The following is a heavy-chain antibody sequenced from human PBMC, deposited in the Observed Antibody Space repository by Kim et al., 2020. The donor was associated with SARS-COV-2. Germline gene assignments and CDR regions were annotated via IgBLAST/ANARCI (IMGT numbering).Heavy chain of an antibody. D-gene: IGHD3-22*01. V-gene: IGHV3-23*03. CDR3: AKLVNYYDSSGIGDY. J-gene: IGHJ4*02. Sequence: DSGKGRFTNSRDNSKNTLYRQMNSLRAEDTAVYYCAKLVNYYDSSGIGDYWGQGTLVTVSS.